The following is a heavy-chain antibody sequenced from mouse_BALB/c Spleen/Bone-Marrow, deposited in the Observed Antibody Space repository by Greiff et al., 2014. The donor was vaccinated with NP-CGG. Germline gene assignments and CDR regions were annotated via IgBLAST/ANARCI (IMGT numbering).Heavy chain of an antibody. CDR3: AGGYYGYAIAY. CDR1: AYSFTGYY. J-gene: IGHJ3*01. V-gene: IGHV1S34*01. D-gene: IGHD2-2*01. Sequence: LVKTGASVKISCKASAYSFTGYYMHWVKQSHGKSLEWIGYISCYNGATTYNQKFKGKATFTVDTSSSTAYMQFNSLTSEDSAVYYCAGGYYGYAIAYWGQGTLVTVSA. CDR2: ISCYNGAT.